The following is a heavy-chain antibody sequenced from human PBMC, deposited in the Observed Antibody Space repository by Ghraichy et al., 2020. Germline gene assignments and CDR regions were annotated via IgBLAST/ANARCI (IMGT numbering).Heavy chain of an antibody. V-gene: IGHV3-7*01. D-gene: IGHD6-19*01. CDR3: ARGADSGAWYPAY. Sequence: GGSLRLSCAASGFTFSSYWLNWVRQTPGKGLEWVANIHQDGSAKYYVDSVKGRFTISRDSANNSLYLQMNSLRAEDTAVYYCARGADSGAWYPAYWGQGNLVTVAS. CDR1: GFTFSSYW. J-gene: IGHJ4*02. CDR2: IHQDGSAK.